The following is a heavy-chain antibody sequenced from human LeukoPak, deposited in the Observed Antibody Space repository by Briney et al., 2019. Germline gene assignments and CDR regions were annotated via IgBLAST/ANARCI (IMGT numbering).Heavy chain of an antibody. CDR2: IYYSGRT. J-gene: IGHJ5*02. CDR3: ARLRSRTKGFDP. Sequence: SETLSLTCTVSGASISFYYWSWIRQPPGKGLEWIGYIYYSGRTHYNPSLESRVTISVDTSKNQFSLKLSSVTAADTAVYYCARLRSRTKGFDPWGQGTLVTVSS. CDR1: GASISFYY. V-gene: IGHV4-59*12. D-gene: IGHD4-17*01.